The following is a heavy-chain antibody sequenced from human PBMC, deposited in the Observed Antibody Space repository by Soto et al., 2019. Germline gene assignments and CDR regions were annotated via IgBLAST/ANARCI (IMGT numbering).Heavy chain of an antibody. Sequence: ASVNVSCKXSGYIFTDHLIHWVRQSPGQGLQWVGWVHPDSGGTNVAQAFQDRVTMTADTSITTAYMDLARLRPDDTAIFYCARGAQGFFPVSGIYFYFDHWGQGTPVTVSS. V-gene: IGHV1-2*02. CDR3: ARGAQGFFPVSGIYFYFDH. CDR1: GYIFTDHL. CDR2: VHPDSGGT. J-gene: IGHJ4*02. D-gene: IGHD3-22*01.